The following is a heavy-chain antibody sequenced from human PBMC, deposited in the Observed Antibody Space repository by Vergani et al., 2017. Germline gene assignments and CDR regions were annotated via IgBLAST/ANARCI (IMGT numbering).Heavy chain of an antibody. J-gene: IGHJ5*02. CDR1: GYSITSGYY. CDR2: IYHTGSA. D-gene: IGHD2-2*01. V-gene: IGHV4-38-2*02. CDR3: ARDQATSWFDP. Sequence: QVQLLESGPGLLKPSETLSLTCSVSGYSITSGYYWGWIRQPPGRGLEWIGSIYHTGSAYYNPSLKSRVTVSVDTSMNQVSLKLSSVTAADTAVYYCARDQATSWFDPWGQGTLVTVSS.